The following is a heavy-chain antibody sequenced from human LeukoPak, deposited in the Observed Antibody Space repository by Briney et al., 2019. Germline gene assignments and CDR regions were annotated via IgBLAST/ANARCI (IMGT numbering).Heavy chain of an antibody. CDR1: GYTFSDYY. CDR3: TRGGYRGIHYYMDV. CDR2: IRNKANSNTI. J-gene: IGHJ6*03. Sequence: PGGSLRLSCTASGYTFSDYYMDWVRQTPGKGLEWLGRIRNKANSNTIECAPSVNGRFIISRDDSENSLHLQMNSLKTEDSAIYRCTRGGYRGIHYYMDVWGEGTTVIVSS. V-gene: IGHV3-72*01. D-gene: IGHD5-12*01.